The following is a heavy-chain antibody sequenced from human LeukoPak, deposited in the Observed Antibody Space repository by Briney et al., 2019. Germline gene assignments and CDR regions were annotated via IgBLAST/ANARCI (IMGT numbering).Heavy chain of an antibody. D-gene: IGHD6-19*01. V-gene: IGHV4-38-2*02. J-gene: IGHJ4*02. CDR1: GYSISSAYY. CDR3: ARGSYPGWYNGEFDY. Sequence: PSETLSLTCSVSGYSISSAYYCGWIRQPPGQGLEWIGTMYHSGSTNYNPSLKSRVTISVDTSKNQFSLKLSSVTAADTAVYYCARGSYPGWYNGEFDYWGQGTLVPVSS. CDR2: MYHSGST.